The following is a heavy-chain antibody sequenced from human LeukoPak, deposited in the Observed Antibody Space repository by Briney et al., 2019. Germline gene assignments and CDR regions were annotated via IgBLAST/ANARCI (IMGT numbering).Heavy chain of an antibody. CDR3: ARERYGGFDY. V-gene: IGHV4-59*01. CDR1: GGSISSYY. J-gene: IGHJ4*02. Sequence: PSETLSLTCTVSGGSISSYYGSWIRQPPAKGLEWIGYIYYSGSTNYNPSLKSRVTLSVDTSKNQFSLKLSSVTATATAVYYCARERYGGFDYWGQGTLVTVSS. D-gene: IGHD4-23*01. CDR2: IYYSGST.